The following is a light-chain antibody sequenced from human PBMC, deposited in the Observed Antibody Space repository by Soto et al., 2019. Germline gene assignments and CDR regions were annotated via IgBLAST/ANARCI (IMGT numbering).Light chain of an antibody. CDR1: SSDVGDYNY. CDR2: AVS. Sequence: QSALTQPASVSGSPGQSITISCTGTSSDVGDYNYVSWYQHHPGKAPKLMIYAVSNRPSGVSNLFSGSKSGNTASLTISGLQAEDEADYYCSSYTSSSTLVFGGGTKVTVL. V-gene: IGLV2-14*03. CDR3: SSYTSSSTLV. J-gene: IGLJ2*01.